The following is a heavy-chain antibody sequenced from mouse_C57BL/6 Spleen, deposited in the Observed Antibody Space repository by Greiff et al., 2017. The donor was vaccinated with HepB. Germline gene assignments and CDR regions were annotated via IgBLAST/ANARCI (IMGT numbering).Heavy chain of an antibody. Sequence: EVHLVESGGGLVKPGGSLKLSCAASGFTFSDYGMHWVRQAPEKGLEWVAYISSGSSTIYYADTVKGRFTISRDNAKNTLFLQMTSLRSEDTAMYYCARDAYYDPFAYWGQGTLVTVSA. D-gene: IGHD2-4*01. V-gene: IGHV5-17*01. CDR1: GFTFSDYG. CDR2: ISSGSSTI. J-gene: IGHJ3*01. CDR3: ARDAYYDPFAY.